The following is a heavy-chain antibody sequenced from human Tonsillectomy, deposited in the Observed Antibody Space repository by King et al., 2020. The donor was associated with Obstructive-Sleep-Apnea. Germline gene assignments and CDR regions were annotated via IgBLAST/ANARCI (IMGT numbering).Heavy chain of an antibody. J-gene: IGHJ5*02. CDR3: ARAFYSSSNWFDP. V-gene: IGHV3-30*04. CDR2: ISYDGSNK. CDR1: GFTLSSYA. D-gene: IGHD6-13*01. Sequence: VQLVESGGGVVQPGRCLRLSCAASGFTLSSYAMHWGRQAPGKGLEWVAVISYDGSNKYYADSVKGRFTISRDNSKTTLYRQMNSLRAEDTAVYYCARAFYSSSNWFDPWGQGTLVTVSS.